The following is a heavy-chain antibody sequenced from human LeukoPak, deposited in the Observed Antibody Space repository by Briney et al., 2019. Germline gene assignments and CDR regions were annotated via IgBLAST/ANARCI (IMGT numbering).Heavy chain of an antibody. CDR2: INTDTGHP. D-gene: IGHD1-7*01. V-gene: IGHV7-4-1*02. CDR3: ARVGEAIWNLVDLGSDAFDI. CDR1: GYTFNKYS. Sequence: ASVKVSCKASGYTFNKYSISWVRQSPGQGLEWMGWINTDTGHPTYAQGFTGRFVISFDTSVSTAFLQISSLKAEDTAVYFCARVGEAIWNLVDLGSDAFDIWGQGTMVTVSS. J-gene: IGHJ3*02.